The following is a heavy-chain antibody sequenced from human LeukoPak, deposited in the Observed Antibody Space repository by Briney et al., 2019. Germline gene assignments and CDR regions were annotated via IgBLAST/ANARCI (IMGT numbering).Heavy chain of an antibody. Sequence: ASVKVSCTASGYTFTGYYMHWVRQAPGQGLEWMGWINPNSGGTNYAQKFQGRVTMTRDTSISTAYMELSRLRSDDTAVYYCARRGDDFWSGYYIGLAFDIWGQGTMVTVSS. CDR1: GYTFTGYY. CDR3: ARRGDDFWSGYYIGLAFDI. V-gene: IGHV1-2*02. CDR2: INPNSGGT. J-gene: IGHJ3*02. D-gene: IGHD3-3*01.